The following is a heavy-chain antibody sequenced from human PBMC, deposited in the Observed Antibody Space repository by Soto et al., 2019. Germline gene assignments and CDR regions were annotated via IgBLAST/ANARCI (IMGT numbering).Heavy chain of an antibody. CDR2: MSASGDAQ. CDR1: GFSINNHF. D-gene: IGHD6-19*01. Sequence: ASLKVSGKASGFSINNHFMHWIRQAPGQGLEWMGIMSASGDAQKSSKRFQGRISMTWDTSSSTIYLEVNSLTSEDTAIYYCARDWRYSSGLDYWGQGTLVTVSS. CDR3: ARDWRYSSGLDY. J-gene: IGHJ4*02. V-gene: IGHV1-46*02.